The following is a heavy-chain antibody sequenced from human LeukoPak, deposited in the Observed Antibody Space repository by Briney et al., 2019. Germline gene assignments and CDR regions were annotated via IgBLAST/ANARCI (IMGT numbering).Heavy chain of an antibody. CDR2: IRRKAQGGTT. D-gene: IGHD3-22*01. Sequence: GGSLRLSCTTSGFTFGDYAMSWVRQAPGKGLEWVSFIRRKAQGGTTEYAASVKGRFSSSRDDSKSIAYLQMNSLKTEDTAVYFCTRVTYYYDNSGYFHFDSWGLGSLVTVSS. CDR3: TRVTYYYDNSGYFHFDS. J-gene: IGHJ4*02. CDR1: GFTFGDYA. V-gene: IGHV3-49*04.